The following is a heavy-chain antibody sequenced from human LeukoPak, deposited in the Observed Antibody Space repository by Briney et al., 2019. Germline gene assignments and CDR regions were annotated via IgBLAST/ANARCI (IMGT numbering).Heavy chain of an antibody. J-gene: IGHJ4*02. CDR1: GFTFSNYG. CDR3: ARDPQLGLDY. V-gene: IGHV3-30*02. CDR2: IRYDGSKE. D-gene: IGHD1-1*01. Sequence: PGGSLRLSCAASGFTFSNYGMHWVRQAPGKGLEWVTFIRYDGSKEFYADSVKGRFTISRDNSKNTLYLQMNSLRAEDTAVYYCARDPQLGLDYWGQGTLVTVSS.